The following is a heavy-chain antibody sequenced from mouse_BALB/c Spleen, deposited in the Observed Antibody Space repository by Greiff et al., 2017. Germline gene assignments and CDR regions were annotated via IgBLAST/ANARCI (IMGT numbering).Heavy chain of an antibody. V-gene: IGHV1-9*01. J-gene: IGHJ3*01. CDR3: APYGNLVGFAY. CDR1: GYTFSSYW. D-gene: IGHD2-1*01. Sequence: VKLMESGAELMKPGASVKISCKATGYTFSSYWIEWVKQRPGHGLEWIGEILPGSGSTNYNEKFKGKATFTADTSSNTAYMQLSSLTSEDSAVYYCAPYGNLVGFAYWGQGTLVTVSA. CDR2: ILPGSGST.